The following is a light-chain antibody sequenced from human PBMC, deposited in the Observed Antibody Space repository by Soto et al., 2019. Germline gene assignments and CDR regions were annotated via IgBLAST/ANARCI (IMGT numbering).Light chain of an antibody. CDR2: EVS. J-gene: IGLJ1*01. CDR1: SSDVGGYNY. CDR3: CSYTASNNDV. Sequence: QSALTQPPFASGSPGQSVTISCTGTSSDVGGYNYVSWYQQHPGKAPKLMILEVSKRPSGVPDRFSGSKSGNTASLTVSGLQAEDEADYYCCSYTASNNDVFGAGTKLTVL. V-gene: IGLV2-8*01.